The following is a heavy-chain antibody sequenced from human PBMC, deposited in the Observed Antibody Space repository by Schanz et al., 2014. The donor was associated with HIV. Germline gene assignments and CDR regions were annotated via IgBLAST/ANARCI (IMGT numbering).Heavy chain of an antibody. V-gene: IGHV3-23*01. CDR1: GFTFSDYA. J-gene: IGHJ4*02. CDR2: ISYNGRFT. D-gene: IGHD3-22*01. Sequence: EVQLLESGGDLVQPGGSLRLSCAASGFTFSDYAMSWVRQVPGKGLEWVSGISYNGRFTYYAESVKGRFTISRDNSKNTLYLQMSSLRAEDAAVYYCAKPDYESSGRPYYFDYWGQGTLVTVSS. CDR3: AKPDYESSGRPYYFDY.